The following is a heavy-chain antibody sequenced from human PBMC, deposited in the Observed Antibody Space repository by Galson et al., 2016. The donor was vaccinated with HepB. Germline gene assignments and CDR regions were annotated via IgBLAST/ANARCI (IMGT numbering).Heavy chain of an antibody. CDR1: GITFSRHV. CDR2: RGYDGSTK. J-gene: IGHJ4*02. D-gene: IGHD2-2*01. Sequence: SLRLSCAASGITFSRHVMHWVRQAPGQGPEWVAFRGYDGSTKYYGTSVEGRFTISRDNSKNTLYLQMNSLRVEDTAVYYCARGTETSWYGQFDYWGQGTLVTVSS. CDR3: ARGTETSWYGQFDY. V-gene: IGHV3-33*01.